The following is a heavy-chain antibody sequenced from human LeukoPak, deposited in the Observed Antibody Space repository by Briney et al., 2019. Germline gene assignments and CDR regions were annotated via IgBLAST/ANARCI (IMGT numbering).Heavy chain of an antibody. CDR2: IIPIFGTA. D-gene: IGHD2-15*01. Sequence: SVKVSCKASGGTFSSYAISWVRQAPGQGLEWMGGIIPIFGTANYAQKFQGRVTITTDESTSTAYMELSSLRSEDTAVYYCARGLLNSGCSGGSCYYYYYYMDVWGKGTTVTVSS. CDR3: ARGLLNSGCSGGSCYYYYYYMDV. J-gene: IGHJ6*03. V-gene: IGHV1-69*05. CDR1: GGTFSSYA.